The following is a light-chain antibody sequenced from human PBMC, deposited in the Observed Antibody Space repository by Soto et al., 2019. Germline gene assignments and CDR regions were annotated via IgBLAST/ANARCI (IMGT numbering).Light chain of an antibody. CDR2: WAS. CDR3: QQYYSTPRT. J-gene: IGKJ3*01. CDR1: QSVLYSSNNKNY. Sequence: DIVLTQSPDSLAVSLGERATINCKSSQSVLYSSNNKNYLAWYQQKPGQPPKLLIYWASTRESGVPDRFSGSGSGTDFTLTISSLQAEDVEVYYCQQYYSTPRTFGPGTKVDIK. V-gene: IGKV4-1*01.